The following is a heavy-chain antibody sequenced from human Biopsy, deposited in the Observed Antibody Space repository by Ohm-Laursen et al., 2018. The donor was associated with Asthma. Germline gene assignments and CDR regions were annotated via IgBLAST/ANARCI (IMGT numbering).Heavy chain of an antibody. J-gene: IGHJ6*02. CDR2: LIPVLGTP. Sequence: SVKVSCKASGDSFSNYAISWVRQAPGQGPEWMGGLIPVLGTPDHAQMFEGRVTITADKSTSTAYMELSSLSSEDTAVYYCARGYSGSDRIVYYYSGLEVWGQGTTVTVSS. V-gene: IGHV1-69*10. CDR3: ARGYSGSDRIVYYYSGLEV. CDR1: GDSFSNYA. D-gene: IGHD5-12*01.